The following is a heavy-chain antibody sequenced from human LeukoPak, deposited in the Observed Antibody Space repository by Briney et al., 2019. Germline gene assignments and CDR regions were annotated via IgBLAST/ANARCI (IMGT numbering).Heavy chain of an antibody. CDR3: ATEYVRTHYFDW. CDR1: GYNLNTYH. D-gene: IGHD3-16*01. V-gene: IGHV1-46*02. CDR2: ITSTGTTT. Sequence: GASVRVSCNASGYNLNTYHMHWVRQAPGQGLEWMGIITSTGTTTICAQKFQGRVTMTRDTSTSTVYMDLSSLRSDDTAVYYCATEYVRTHYFDWWGQGTLVTVSS. J-gene: IGHJ4*02.